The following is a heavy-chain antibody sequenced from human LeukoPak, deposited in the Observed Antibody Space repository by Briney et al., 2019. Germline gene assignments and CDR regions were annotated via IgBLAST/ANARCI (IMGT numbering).Heavy chain of an antibody. Sequence: SETLSLTCTVSGGSISSGDYYWSWIRQPPGKTLEWIGEIHRSGSATYNPSLKSRVTISIDKSKNQLSLQLTSVTAADTAVYYCTSNGYYCLKNWGQGTLVTVSS. V-gene: IGHV4-39*07. CDR1: GGSISSGDYY. CDR3: TSNGYYCLKN. CDR2: IHRSGSA. J-gene: IGHJ4*02. D-gene: IGHD3-3*01.